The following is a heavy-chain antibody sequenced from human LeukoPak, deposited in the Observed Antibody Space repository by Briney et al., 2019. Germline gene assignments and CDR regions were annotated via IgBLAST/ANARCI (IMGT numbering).Heavy chain of an antibody. D-gene: IGHD1-26*01. V-gene: IGHV4-39*01. J-gene: IGHJ4*02. CDR2: IYYTGST. CDR1: GGSISTISYY. CDR3: ARRGGSYRYFDY. Sequence: SETLSLTCSVSGGSISTISYYWGWVRQPPGNGLEWIGSIYYTGSTYFNPSLKSRVTVSIDTSKNQFSLKLSSVTAADTAVYYCARRGGSYRYFDYWGQGALVTVSS.